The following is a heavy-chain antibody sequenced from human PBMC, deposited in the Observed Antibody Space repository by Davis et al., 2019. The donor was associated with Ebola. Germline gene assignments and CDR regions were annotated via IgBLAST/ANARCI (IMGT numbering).Heavy chain of an antibody. CDR1: GGPFNNYY. Sequence: SETLSLTCAVYGGPFNNYYWSWIRQPPGKGLEWVAEIDRSGSANYNSSLKSRVTISVDSSKNQFSLKLTSVTAADTSVYFCARVLEPRIYGMDAWGQGTTVIVSS. CDR3: ARVLEPRIYGMDA. J-gene: IGHJ6*01. V-gene: IGHV4-34*01. D-gene: IGHD1-14*01. CDR2: IDRSGSA.